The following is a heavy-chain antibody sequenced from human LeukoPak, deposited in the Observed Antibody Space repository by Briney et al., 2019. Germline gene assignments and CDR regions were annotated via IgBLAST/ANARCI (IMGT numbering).Heavy chain of an antibody. Sequence: GGSLRLSCAASGFTFSDYYMSWIRQAPGKGLEWVSYISSSGSTIYYADSVKGRFTISRDNPKNSLYLQMNSLRAEDTAVYYCARGRNVEMATTSPLGYWGQGTLVTVSS. D-gene: IGHD5-24*01. CDR2: ISSSGSTI. V-gene: IGHV3-11*04. CDR3: ARGRNVEMATTSPLGY. CDR1: GFTFSDYY. J-gene: IGHJ4*02.